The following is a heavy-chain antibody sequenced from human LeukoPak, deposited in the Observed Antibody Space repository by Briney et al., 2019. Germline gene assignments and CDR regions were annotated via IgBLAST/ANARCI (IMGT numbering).Heavy chain of an antibody. Sequence: SETLSLTCTVSGGSISSYYWSWIRQPPGRGLEWIGYIYYSGSTNYNPSLKSRVIISVDTSKNQFSLKLSSVTAADTAVYYCARGKTYYDISKDAFDIWGQGTMVTVSS. CDR3: ARGKTYYDISKDAFDI. J-gene: IGHJ3*02. D-gene: IGHD3-22*01. CDR1: GGSISSYY. V-gene: IGHV4-59*01. CDR2: IYYSGST.